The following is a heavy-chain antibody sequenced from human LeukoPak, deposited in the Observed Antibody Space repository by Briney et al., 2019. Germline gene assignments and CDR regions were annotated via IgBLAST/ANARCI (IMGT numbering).Heavy chain of an antibody. CDR2: ISAYNGNT. J-gene: IGHJ4*02. Sequence: ASVKVSCKASGYTFTSYGISWVRQAPGQGLEWMGWISAYNGNTNYAQKLQGRVTMTTDTSTSTAYMELRSLRSDDTAVYYCARDSAFVVFGVVMVDYWGQGTLVTVSS. D-gene: IGHD3-3*01. CDR1: GYTFTSYG. CDR3: ARDSAFVVFGVVMVDY. V-gene: IGHV1-18*01.